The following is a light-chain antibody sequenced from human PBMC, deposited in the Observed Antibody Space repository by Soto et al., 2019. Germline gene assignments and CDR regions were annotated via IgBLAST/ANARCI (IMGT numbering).Light chain of an antibody. CDR2: ENN. V-gene: IGLV1-51*02. CDR3: GTWDSSLSAYV. Sequence: QSALTQPPSVSAAPGQKVTISCSGSSSNIGNNYVSWYQQLPGTAPKLLFYENNKRPSGIPDRFSGSKSGTSATLGITGLQTGDEADYYCGTWDSSLSAYVFGTGTKLTVL. J-gene: IGLJ1*01. CDR1: SSNIGNNY.